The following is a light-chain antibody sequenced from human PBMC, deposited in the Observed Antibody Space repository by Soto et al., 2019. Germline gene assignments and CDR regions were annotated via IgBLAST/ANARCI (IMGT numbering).Light chain of an antibody. CDR2: DVS. CDR1: SSDIGGYNY. Sequence: QSALTQPRSVSGSPGQSVTISCTGTSSDIGGYNYVSWYQQRPDKAPKLMIYDVSKRPSGVPDRFSGSKSGNTASLTISGLQDEDEAEYSCSSYAGSYSLVFGGGTKLTVL. CDR3: SSYAGSYSLV. J-gene: IGLJ2*01. V-gene: IGLV2-11*01.